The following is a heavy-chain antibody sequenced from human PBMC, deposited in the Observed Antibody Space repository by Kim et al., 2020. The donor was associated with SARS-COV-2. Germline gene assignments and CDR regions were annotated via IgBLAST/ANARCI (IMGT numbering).Heavy chain of an antibody. CDR2: GGT. CDR3: ARQYGGSYGAFDI. D-gene: IGHD1-26*01. J-gene: IGHJ3*02. V-gene: IGHV4-39*01. Sequence: GGTYYNPSLKGRVTISVDTSKNQFSLKLTAADTAVYYCARQYGGSYGAFDIWGQGTMVTVSS.